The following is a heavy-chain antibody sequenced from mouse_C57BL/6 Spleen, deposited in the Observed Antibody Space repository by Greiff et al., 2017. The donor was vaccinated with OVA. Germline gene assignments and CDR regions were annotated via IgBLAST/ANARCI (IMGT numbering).Heavy chain of an antibody. Sequence: QVQLQQPGAELVRPVSSVKLSCKASGYTFTSYWMDWVKQRPGQGLEWIGNIYPSDSETHYNQKFKDKATLTVDKSSSTAYMQLSSLTAEDSAVYYCARGGIYYGNYEFAYWGQGTLVTVSA. CDR2: IYPSDSET. CDR3: ARGGIYYGNYEFAY. CDR1: GYTFTSYW. J-gene: IGHJ3*01. V-gene: IGHV1-61*01. D-gene: IGHD2-1*01.